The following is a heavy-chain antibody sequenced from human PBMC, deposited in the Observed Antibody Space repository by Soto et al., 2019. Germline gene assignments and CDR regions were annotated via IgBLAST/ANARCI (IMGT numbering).Heavy chain of an antibody. D-gene: IGHD3-9*01. Sequence: SETLSLTCTVSGGSISSGGYYWSWIRQHPGKGLEWIGYIYYSGSTYYTPSLKSRVTISVDTSKNQFSLKLRPVTAADTAVYYCARVLRYFDWSPGMDVWGQGTTVTVSS. V-gene: IGHV4-31*03. J-gene: IGHJ6*02. CDR2: IYYSGST. CDR3: ARVLRYFDWSPGMDV. CDR1: GGSISSGGYY.